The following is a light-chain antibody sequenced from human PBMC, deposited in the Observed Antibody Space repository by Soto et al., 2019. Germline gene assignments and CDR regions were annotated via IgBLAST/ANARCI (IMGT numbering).Light chain of an antibody. CDR1: QSVSGNY. Sequence: EIVLTQSPGTLSLSPGERATLSCRTGQSVSGNYLIWYQQKPGQPPRLLIYGVSSRATGIPDRFSGSGSGTDFPLTISRLEPEDFAVYYCQQFSAFGQGTKVELK. V-gene: IGKV3-20*01. CDR3: QQFSA. CDR2: GVS. J-gene: IGKJ1*01.